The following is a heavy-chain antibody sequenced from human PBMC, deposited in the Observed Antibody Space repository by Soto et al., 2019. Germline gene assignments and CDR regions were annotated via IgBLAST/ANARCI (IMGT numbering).Heavy chain of an antibody. J-gene: IGHJ6*02. Sequence: PGGSLRLSCEVSGFTFSFYWMSWVRQAPGKGLEWVANINQDGSEINFVDSVRGRFTISRDNAKNTLYLQMNSLRAEDTAVYYCARDDIPGRAVAIYGMDVWGQGTTVTVSS. CDR2: INQDGSEI. D-gene: IGHD6-19*01. V-gene: IGHV3-7*01. CDR3: ARDDIPGRAVAIYGMDV. CDR1: GFTFSFYW.